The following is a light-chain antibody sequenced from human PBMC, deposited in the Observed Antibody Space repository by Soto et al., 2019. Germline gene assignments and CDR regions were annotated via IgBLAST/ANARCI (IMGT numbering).Light chain of an antibody. V-gene: IGKV3D-15*01. CDR1: QSVSYN. CDR2: DAS. Sequence: ETVMTQSPATLSVSPGDRATLSCSASQSVSYNLAWYQQKPGQAPRLLIYDASTRATGIPARFSGSASGTEFTLTISSLLPEDFAVYYCQQYNNWPLTFGGGTKVEMK. CDR3: QQYNNWPLT. J-gene: IGKJ4*01.